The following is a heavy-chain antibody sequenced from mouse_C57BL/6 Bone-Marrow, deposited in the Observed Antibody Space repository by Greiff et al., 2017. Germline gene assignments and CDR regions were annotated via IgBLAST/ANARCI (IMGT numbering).Heavy chain of an antibody. CDR1: GFNIKDYY. J-gene: IGHJ3*01. CDR2: IDPEDGDT. Sequence: VQLQQSGAELVRPGASVKLSCTASGFNIKDYYMHWVKQRPEQGLEWIGRIDPEDGDTEYAPKFQGKATMTADTSSNTAYLQLSSLTSEDTAVYYCTTRQLRPWFAYWGQGTLVTVSA. CDR3: TTRQLRPWFAY. V-gene: IGHV14-1*01. D-gene: IGHD3-2*02.